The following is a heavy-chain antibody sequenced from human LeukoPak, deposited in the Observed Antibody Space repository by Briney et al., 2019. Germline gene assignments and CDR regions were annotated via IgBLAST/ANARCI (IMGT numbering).Heavy chain of an antibody. Sequence: GESLKIPWKGSGYSVTSYWIGWVRQMPGKGLEWMGIIYPGDSDTTYSPSFQGQVTTSADKSISTAYLQWSSLKASDTAMYYCARRWYYGDYGYFDYWGQGPLVTVSS. CDR3: ARRWYYGDYGYFDY. V-gene: IGHV5-51*01. CDR2: IYPGDSDT. J-gene: IGHJ4*02. CDR1: GYSVTSYW. D-gene: IGHD4-17*01.